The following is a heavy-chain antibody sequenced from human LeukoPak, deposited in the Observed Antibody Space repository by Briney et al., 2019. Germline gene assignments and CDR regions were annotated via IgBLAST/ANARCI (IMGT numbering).Heavy chain of an antibody. CDR2: ISYDGSNK. J-gene: IGHJ4*02. D-gene: IGHD5-12*01. V-gene: IGHV3-30*03. CDR3: ARDYRRGYSGYDWGEFDY. Sequence: PGGSLRLSCAASGFTFSSYGMHWVRQAPGKVLEWVAVISYDGSNKYYADSVKGRFTISRDNSKNTLYLQMNSLRAEDTAVYYCARDYRRGYSGYDWGEFDYWGQGTLVTVSS. CDR1: GFTFSSYG.